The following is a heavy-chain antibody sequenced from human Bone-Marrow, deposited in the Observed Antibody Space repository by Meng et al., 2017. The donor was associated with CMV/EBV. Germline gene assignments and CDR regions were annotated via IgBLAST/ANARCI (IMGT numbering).Heavy chain of an antibody. CDR2: ISYDGSNK. J-gene: IGHJ4*02. CDR1: GFDFNTYA. V-gene: IGHV3-30-3*01. Sequence: GESLKISCAASGFDFNTYAMHWVRQPPGKGLEWMTVISYDGSNKFYADSVKGRFTISRDNSKNTLYLEMNSLRPEDTAVYYCARQDGLRLGGAFFDCWGQGTLVTVSS. D-gene: IGHD7-27*01. CDR3: ARQDGLRLGGAFFDC.